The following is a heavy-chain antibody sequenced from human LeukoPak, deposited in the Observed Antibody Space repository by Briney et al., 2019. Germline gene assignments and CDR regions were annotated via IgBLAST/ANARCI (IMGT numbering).Heavy chain of an antibody. CDR2: IIPIFGTA. D-gene: IGHD3-22*01. Sequence: SVKVSCKASGGTFRSYAISWVRQAPGQGLEWMGRIIPIFGTANYAQKFQGRVTITTDESTSTAYMELSSLRSEDTAVYYCARDPRYYDSSGYYHWGQGTLVTVSS. CDR3: ARDPRYYDSSGYYH. CDR1: GGTFRSYA. J-gene: IGHJ5*02. V-gene: IGHV1-69*05.